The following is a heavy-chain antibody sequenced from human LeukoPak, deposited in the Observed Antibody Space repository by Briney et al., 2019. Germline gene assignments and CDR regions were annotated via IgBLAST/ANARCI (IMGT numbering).Heavy chain of an antibody. J-gene: IGHJ4*02. V-gene: IGHV4-39*01. Sequence: SETLSLTCTVSGGSISSTFYYWGWIRQPPGKGLEWIGSINYSGSTYYNPSLKSRVTMSVDTSKNQVSLKVTSVTAADTAVYYCARHLSLRGGYSYSLDYWGQGTLVTVSS. CDR1: GGSISSTFYY. CDR2: INYSGST. D-gene: IGHD5-18*01. CDR3: ARHLSLRGGYSYSLDY.